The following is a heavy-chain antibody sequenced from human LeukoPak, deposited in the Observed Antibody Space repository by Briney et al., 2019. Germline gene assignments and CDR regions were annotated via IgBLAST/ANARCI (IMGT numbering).Heavy chain of an antibody. J-gene: IGHJ6*03. V-gene: IGHV1-8*01. CDR2: INPHSGKT. CDR3: AFSSYYLQGNYYYMDV. D-gene: IGHD1-26*01. Sequence: ASVTVSCKASGYTFTSYDINWVRQATGQGLEWMGWINPHSGKTGYAQKFQGRVTMTTDTSASTAYMELSSLRSEDTAVYYCAFSSYYLQGNYYYMDVWGKGTTVTVSS. CDR1: GYTFTSYD.